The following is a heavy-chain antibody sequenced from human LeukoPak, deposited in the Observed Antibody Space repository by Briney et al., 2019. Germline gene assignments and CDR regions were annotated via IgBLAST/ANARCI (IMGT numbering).Heavy chain of an antibody. J-gene: IGHJ3*02. CDR3: ARHYYDSSGYYKAPSPYDAFDI. D-gene: IGHD3-22*01. CDR1: GGSISSYY. CDR2: IYYSGST. V-gene: IGHV4-59*08. Sequence: PSETLSLTCTVSGGSISSYYWSWIRQPPGKGLEWIGYIYYSGSTNYNPSLKSRVTISVDTSKNQFSLKLSSVTAADTAVYYCARHYYDSSGYYKAPSPYDAFDIWGQGTMVTVSS.